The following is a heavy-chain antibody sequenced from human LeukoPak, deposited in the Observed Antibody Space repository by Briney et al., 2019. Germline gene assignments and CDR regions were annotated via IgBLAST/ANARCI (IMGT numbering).Heavy chain of an antibody. J-gene: IGHJ4*02. V-gene: IGHV4-61*09. CDR1: GVSISSGNFY. CDR3: ARWDESAWGFGN. CDR2: VYSTGNT. Sequence: SETLSLTCTVSGVSISSGNFYWSWIRQSAGKGLEWIGHVYSTGNTKYNPSFKNRVIISADTSKNQISLRLRSVTAADTAVYYCARWDESAWGFGNWGPGTLVTVSS. D-gene: IGHD7-27*01.